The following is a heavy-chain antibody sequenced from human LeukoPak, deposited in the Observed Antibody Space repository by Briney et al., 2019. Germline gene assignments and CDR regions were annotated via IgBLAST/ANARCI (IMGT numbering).Heavy chain of an antibody. CDR1: GGTFSRYA. Sequence: SVKVSCKASGGTFSRYAISWVRQAPGQGLEWMGGIIPIFGTANYAQKFQGRVTITADESTSTAYMEVRSLRSEDTAVYYCARAYSGYDFFDYWGQGILVTVSS. V-gene: IGHV1-69*13. J-gene: IGHJ4*02. CDR3: ARAYSGYDFFDY. CDR2: IIPIFGTA. D-gene: IGHD5-12*01.